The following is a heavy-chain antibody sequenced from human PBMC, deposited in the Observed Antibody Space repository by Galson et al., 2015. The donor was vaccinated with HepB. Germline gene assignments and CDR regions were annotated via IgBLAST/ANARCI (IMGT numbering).Heavy chain of an antibody. V-gene: IGHV3-48*01. D-gene: IGHD2-2*02. Sequence: SLRLSCAASGFTFSSYSINWVRQAPGKGLEWVSYITSDGSSEYFADSVKGRFSISRDNAKNSLYLQMNSLRPEDTALYYCAKDIRGGRPSYYYMDVWGEGTTVTVSS. CDR2: ITSDGSSE. J-gene: IGHJ6*03. CDR3: AKDIRGGRPSYYYMDV. CDR1: GFTFSSYS.